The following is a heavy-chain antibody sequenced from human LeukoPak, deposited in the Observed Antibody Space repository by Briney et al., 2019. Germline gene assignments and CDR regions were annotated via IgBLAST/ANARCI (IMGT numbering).Heavy chain of an antibody. CDR2: ISVYNGNT. CDR3: ARHTGSLYDFWSGYIDY. D-gene: IGHD3-3*01. J-gene: IGHJ4*02. Sequence: ASVKVSCKAFGYTFTSYGISWVRQAPGQGLEWMGWISVYNGNTKYVQKFQGRVTMTTDTSTRTAYMELRSLRSDDTAVYYCARHTGSLYDFWSGYIDYWGQGTLVTVSS. CDR1: GYTFTSYG. V-gene: IGHV1-18*01.